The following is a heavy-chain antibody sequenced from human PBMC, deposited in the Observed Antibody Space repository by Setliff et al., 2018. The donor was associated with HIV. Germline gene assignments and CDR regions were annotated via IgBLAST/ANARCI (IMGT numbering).Heavy chain of an antibody. Sequence: GGSLRLSCAASGFTFSSYAMNWVRQAPGKGLQWVSAISGSGGSTYYADSVKGRFTISRDKSKNTLYLQMNSLRAEDTAVYYCARRAYCSSTTCFDNWGQGTLVTVSS. D-gene: IGHD2-2*01. CDR3: ARRAYCSSTTCFDN. CDR1: GFTFSSYA. CDR2: ISGSGGST. J-gene: IGHJ4*02. V-gene: IGHV3-23*01.